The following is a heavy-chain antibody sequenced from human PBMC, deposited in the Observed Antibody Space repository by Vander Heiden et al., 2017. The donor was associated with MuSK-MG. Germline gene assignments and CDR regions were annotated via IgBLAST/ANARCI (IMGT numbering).Heavy chain of an antibody. Sequence: EVQLVESGGGLVKPGGSLRLSCAASGFTCSSYSMNWVRQAPGKGLEWVSSISSSSSYIYYADSVKGRFTISRDNAKNSLYLQMNSLRAEDTAVYYCARDMVGGVGYWGQGTLVTVSS. V-gene: IGHV3-21*01. D-gene: IGHD1-26*01. J-gene: IGHJ4*02. CDR1: GFTCSSYS. CDR2: ISSSSSYI. CDR3: ARDMVGGVGY.